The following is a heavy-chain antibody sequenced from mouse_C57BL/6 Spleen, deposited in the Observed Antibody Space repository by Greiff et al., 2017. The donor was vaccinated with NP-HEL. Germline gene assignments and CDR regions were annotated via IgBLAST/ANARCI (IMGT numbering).Heavy chain of an antibody. CDR1: GYTFTSYW. D-gene: IGHD1-1*02. CDR2: IHPNSGST. Sequence: QVQLQQPGAELVKPGASVKLSCKASGYTFTSYWMHWVKQRPGQGLEWIGMIHPNSGSTNYNEKFKSKATLTVDKSSSIAYMQLSSLTSEDSAVYYCAREGGSHFDYWGQGTTLTVSS. V-gene: IGHV1-64*01. J-gene: IGHJ2*01. CDR3: AREGGSHFDY.